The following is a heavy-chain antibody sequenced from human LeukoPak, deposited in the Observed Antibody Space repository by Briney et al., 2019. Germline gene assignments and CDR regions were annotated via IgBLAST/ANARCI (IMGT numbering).Heavy chain of an antibody. V-gene: IGHV4-30-4*01. Sequence: SETLSLTCTVSGGSISSGDYYWSWIRQPPGRGLEWIGYIYYSGSTYYNPSLKSRVTISVDTSKNQFSLKLSSVTAADTAVYYCARVVGPDGGYGTGGFDYWGQGTLVTVSS. CDR3: ARVVGPDGGYGTGGFDY. CDR1: GGSISSGDYY. D-gene: IGHD5-12*01. CDR2: IYYSGST. J-gene: IGHJ4*02.